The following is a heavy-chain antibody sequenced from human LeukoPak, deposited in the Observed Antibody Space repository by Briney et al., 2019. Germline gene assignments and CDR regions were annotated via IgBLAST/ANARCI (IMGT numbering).Heavy chain of an antibody. D-gene: IGHD3-22*01. Sequence: GGSLRLSCAAPGFTFSGYNMNWVRQTPGKGLEWISYINAAGSAIYYADSVKGRFTMSRDNAKNSLYLQMNSLRGEDTAVYYCATDSSGYRSFDYWGQGTLVTVSS. CDR3: ATDSSGYRSFDY. V-gene: IGHV3-48*01. CDR1: GFTFSGYN. CDR2: INAAGSAI. J-gene: IGHJ4*02.